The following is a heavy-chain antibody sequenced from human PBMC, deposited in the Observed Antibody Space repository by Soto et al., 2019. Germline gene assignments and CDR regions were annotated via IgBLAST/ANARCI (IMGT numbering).Heavy chain of an antibody. D-gene: IGHD3-9*01. CDR3: ASSIYDILTGYFTRQDYGMDV. Sequence: QVQLQESGPGLVKPSQTLSLTCTVSGGSISSGDYYWSWIRQPPGKGLEWIGYIYYSGSTYYNPSLQSRVTISVDTSKNQFSLKLSSVTAADTAVYYCASSIYDILTGYFTRQDYGMDVWGQGTTVTVSS. V-gene: IGHV4-30-4*01. CDR2: IYYSGST. J-gene: IGHJ6*02. CDR1: GGSISSGDYY.